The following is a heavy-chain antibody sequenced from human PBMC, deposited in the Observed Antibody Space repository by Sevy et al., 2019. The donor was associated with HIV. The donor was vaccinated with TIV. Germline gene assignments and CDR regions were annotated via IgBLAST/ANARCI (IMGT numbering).Heavy chain of an antibody. CDR3: ARRDCTITSCHRGDAFDI. Sequence: GESLKISWAASGFTFSSYSMNWVRQAPGKGLEWVSSISGSSNYIYYADSMKGRFTISRDNAKNSLYLQMNSLRAEDTAVYYCARRDCTITSCHRGDAFDIWGQGTMVTVSS. V-gene: IGHV3-21*01. CDR2: ISGSSNYI. J-gene: IGHJ3*02. D-gene: IGHD2-2*01. CDR1: GFTFSSYS.